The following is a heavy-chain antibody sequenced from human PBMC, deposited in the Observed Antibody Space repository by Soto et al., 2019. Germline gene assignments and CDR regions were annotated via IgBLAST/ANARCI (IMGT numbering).Heavy chain of an antibody. V-gene: IGHV3-11*01. J-gene: IGHJ3*02. CDR3: ARPYYYGSGSYRGRVDI. CDR1: GFTFSDYY. D-gene: IGHD3-10*01. CDR2: ISSSGSTI. Sequence: GGSLRLSCAASGFTFSDYYMSWIRQAPGKGLEWVSYISSSGSTIYYADSVKGRFTISRDNAKNSLYLQMNSLRAEDTAVYYCARPYYYGSGSYRGRVDIWGQGTMVTVSS.